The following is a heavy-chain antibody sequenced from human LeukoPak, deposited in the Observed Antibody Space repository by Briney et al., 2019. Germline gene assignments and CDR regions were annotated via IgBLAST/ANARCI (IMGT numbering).Heavy chain of an antibody. CDR1: GFTFSSYT. J-gene: IGHJ4*02. V-gene: IGHV3-23*01. D-gene: IGHD2/OR15-2a*01. CDR2: ITDSGGNT. Sequence: GGSLRLSCTASGFTFSSYTMSWVRQAPGKGLEWVSSITDSGGNTYYADSVKGRFTISTDNSKNMLYFQMNSLRAEDTAVYYCTKGNIGYYFDYWGQGTLVTVS. CDR3: TKGNIGYYFDY.